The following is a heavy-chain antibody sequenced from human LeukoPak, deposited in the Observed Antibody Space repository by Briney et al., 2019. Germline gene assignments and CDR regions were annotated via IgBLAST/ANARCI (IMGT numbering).Heavy chain of an antibody. CDR3: ARHAVTGDDYFDY. D-gene: IGHD7-27*01. CDR1: GGSIRSNY. Sequence: PSETLTLTCSASGGSIRSNYWSWIRQPPGKGLEWIGYIYHSGNTNYNPSLKSRVTISVDTSKNQYSLNLRSVTAADTAVYYCARHAVTGDDYFDYWGQGTLVTVSS. J-gene: IGHJ4*02. V-gene: IGHV4-59*08. CDR2: IYHSGNT.